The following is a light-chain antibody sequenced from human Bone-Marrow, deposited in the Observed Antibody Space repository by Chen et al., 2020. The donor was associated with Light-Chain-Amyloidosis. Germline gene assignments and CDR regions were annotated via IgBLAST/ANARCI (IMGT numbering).Light chain of an antibody. CDR3: QSADSSGTDAVI. Sequence: SYELTQPPSVSESPGQTARITCSGDDLPTKYAYWYQQKPGQAPVLVIHRDTVRPSGISERFSGSRAGATTTLTLSGVQAEDEADYHCQSADSSGTDAVIFGGGTKLTVL. J-gene: IGLJ2*01. CDR2: RDT. V-gene: IGLV3-25*03. CDR1: DLPTKY.